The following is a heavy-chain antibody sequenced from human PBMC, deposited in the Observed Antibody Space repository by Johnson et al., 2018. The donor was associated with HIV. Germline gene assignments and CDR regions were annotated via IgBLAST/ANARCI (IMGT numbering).Heavy chain of an antibody. Sequence: VQLVESGGGVVRPGGSLRLSCATSGFIFDDYAMGWVRQVPGKGLEWVSGINWNGGSTSYADSVKGRFTISRDNAKNSLYLQMNSLRAEDTALYYCAREIRITMIKGHGGVAFDIWGQGTMVTVSS. CDR3: AREIRITMIKGHGGVAFDI. J-gene: IGHJ3*02. CDR1: GFIFDDYA. D-gene: IGHD3-22*01. V-gene: IGHV3-20*04. CDR2: INWNGGST.